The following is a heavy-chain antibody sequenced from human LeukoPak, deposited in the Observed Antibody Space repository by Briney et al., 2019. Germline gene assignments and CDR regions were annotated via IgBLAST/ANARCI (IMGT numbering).Heavy chain of an antibody. CDR1: GGSISNYY. J-gene: IGHJ6*03. CDR3: ARMIYYYYMDV. Sequence: SSETLSLTCTVSGGSISNYYWSWIRQPAGKGLEWIGRIYTGGRTNYNPSLKSRVTMSVDTSKNQFSLKLSSVTAADTAVYYCARMIYYYYMDVWGKGTTVTVSS. V-gene: IGHV4-4*07. CDR2: IYTGGRT. D-gene: IGHD3-16*01.